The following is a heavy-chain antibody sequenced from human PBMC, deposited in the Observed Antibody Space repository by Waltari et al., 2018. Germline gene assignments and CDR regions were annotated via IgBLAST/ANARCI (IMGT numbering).Heavy chain of an antibody. CDR2: IYTSGST. D-gene: IGHD3-3*01. V-gene: IGHV4-61*02. Sequence: QVQLQESGPGLVKPSQTLSLTCTVSGGSISSGSYYWSWIRQPAGKGLEWIGRIYTSGSTNYHPSLKSRVTISVDTSKNQFSLKLSSVTAADTAVYYCARDRNDFWSGYYFDYWGQGTLVTVSS. J-gene: IGHJ4*02. CDR3: ARDRNDFWSGYYFDY. CDR1: GGSISSGSYY.